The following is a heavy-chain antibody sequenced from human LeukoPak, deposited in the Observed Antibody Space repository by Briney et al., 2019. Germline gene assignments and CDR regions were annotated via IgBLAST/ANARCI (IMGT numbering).Heavy chain of an antibody. D-gene: IGHD2-2*01. J-gene: IGHJ3*02. Sequence: PGGSLRLSCAASGFTFSSYWMSWVRQAPGKGLEWVANIKQDGSEKYYVDSVKGRFTISRDNSKNTLYLQMNSLRAEDTAVYYCAKSFSPIVVVPPGAFDIWGQGTMVTASS. V-gene: IGHV3-7*03. CDR1: GFTFSSYW. CDR3: AKSFSPIVVVPPGAFDI. CDR2: IKQDGSEK.